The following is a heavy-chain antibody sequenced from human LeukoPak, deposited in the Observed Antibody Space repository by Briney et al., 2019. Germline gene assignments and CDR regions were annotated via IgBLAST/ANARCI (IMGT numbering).Heavy chain of an antibody. CDR1: GGTFSSYT. CDR2: VIPILGIA. Sequence: ASVKVSCKASGGTFSSYTISWVRQAPGQGLEWMGRVIPILGIANYAQKFQGRVTITADKSTSTAYMELSSLRSEDTAVYNCARDNTYYYDSSGFDYWGQGTLVTVSS. D-gene: IGHD3-22*01. V-gene: IGHV1-69*04. J-gene: IGHJ4*02. CDR3: ARDNTYYYDSSGFDY.